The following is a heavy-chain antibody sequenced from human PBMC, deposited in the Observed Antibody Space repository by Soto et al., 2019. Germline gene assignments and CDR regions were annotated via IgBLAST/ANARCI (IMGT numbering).Heavy chain of an antibody. CDR3: ARASGRSKLLPFYFDP. D-gene: IGHD1-26*01. J-gene: IGHJ5*02. V-gene: IGHV1-3*01. CDR2: INPATGDT. CDR1: GYAFMTSA. Sequence: QVHLVQSGAEVQKPGASVRIFCQASGYAFMTSAIHWVRQAPGQSLEWMGWINPATGDTKYSQNVRGRVTFALDTSATTAYMDLRSLASHDTAVYYCARASGRSKLLPFYFDPWGQGTQVTVSS.